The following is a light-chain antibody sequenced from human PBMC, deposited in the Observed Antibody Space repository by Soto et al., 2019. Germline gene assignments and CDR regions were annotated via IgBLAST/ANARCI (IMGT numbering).Light chain of an antibody. Sequence: DIQMTQSPSTLSASAGDRVTITCRASQSISTWLAWYQQKPGKAPKLLIYGASSLASGVPSRFSGSGSGTDFTLTISRLEPEDFAVYYCQQYGSSLITFGQGTRLEIK. J-gene: IGKJ5*01. CDR2: GAS. CDR3: QQYGSSLIT. V-gene: IGKV1-5*01. CDR1: QSISTW.